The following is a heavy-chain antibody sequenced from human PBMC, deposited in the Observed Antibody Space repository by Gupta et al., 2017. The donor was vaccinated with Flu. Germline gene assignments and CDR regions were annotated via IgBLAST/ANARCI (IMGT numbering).Heavy chain of an antibody. J-gene: IGHJ6*02. Sequence: QVQLVQSGAEVKKPGASVKVSCKASGYTLTSYYMHWVRQALGQGLGWMGIINPSGGSTSYAQKFQGRVTMTRDTSTSTVYMELSSLRSEDTAVYYCARSSRFEGRWLQLRDYYYGMDVWGQGTTVTVSS. CDR2: INPSGGST. D-gene: IGHD5-12*01. CDR1: GYTLTSYY. CDR3: ARSSRFEGRWLQLRDYYYGMDV. V-gene: IGHV1-46*01.